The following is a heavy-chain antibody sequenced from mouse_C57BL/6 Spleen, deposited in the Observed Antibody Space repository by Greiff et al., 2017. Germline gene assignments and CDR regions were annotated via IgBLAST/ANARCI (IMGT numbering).Heavy chain of an antibody. CDR2: IHPNSGST. J-gene: IGHJ1*03. V-gene: IGHV1-64*01. CDR3: ASGDGYYNWYVDG. Sequence: QVQLQQPGAELVKPGASVQLSCKASGYTFTSYWLHWVKQRPGQGLEWLGMIHPNSGSTNYNEKFKSKATLTVDKSSSTAYMHLSSLTSEDSAVDYCASGDGYYNWYVDGWGTGTTVTVSS. CDR1: GYTFTSYW. D-gene: IGHD2-3*01.